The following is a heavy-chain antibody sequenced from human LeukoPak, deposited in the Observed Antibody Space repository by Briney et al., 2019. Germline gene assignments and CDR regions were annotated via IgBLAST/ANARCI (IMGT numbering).Heavy chain of an antibody. Sequence: GGSLRLSCAASGFTFSSYSMNWVRQAPGKGLEWVSSISSSSSYIYYADSVKGRFTISRDNAKNPLYLQMNSLRAEDTAVYYCARFHYCGGDCYSGFDYWGQGTLVTVSS. CDR2: ISSSSSYI. D-gene: IGHD2-21*01. CDR1: GFTFSSYS. CDR3: ARFHYCGGDCYSGFDY. V-gene: IGHV3-21*01. J-gene: IGHJ4*02.